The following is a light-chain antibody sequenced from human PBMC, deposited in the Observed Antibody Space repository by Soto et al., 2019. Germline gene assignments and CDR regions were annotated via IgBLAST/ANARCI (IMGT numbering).Light chain of an antibody. CDR1: QSIDRF. CDR3: HQCNEWPWT. V-gene: IGKV3D-15*01. J-gene: IGKJ1*01. Sequence: VLTHSPVTLSFSPWDRSTLSFRASQSIDRFLAWYQQKPGQAPRLLIYDASNRATGIPARFSGSASGTEFTLTISSLQSEDFAVYYCHQCNEWPWTFGQGTKVDIK. CDR2: DAS.